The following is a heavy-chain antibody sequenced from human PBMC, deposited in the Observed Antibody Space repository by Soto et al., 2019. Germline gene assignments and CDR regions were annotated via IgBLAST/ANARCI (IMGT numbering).Heavy chain of an antibody. Sequence: SQTLSLTCAISGDSVSSNSAAWNWIRQSPSRGLEWLGRTYYRSKWYNDYAVSVKSRITINPDTSKNQFSLKLSSVTAADTAVYYCARVADIVVVPAAIGPWFDPWGQGTLVTVSS. CDR1: GDSVSSNSAA. J-gene: IGHJ5*02. D-gene: IGHD2-2*01. V-gene: IGHV6-1*01. CDR3: ARVADIVVVPAAIGPWFDP. CDR2: TYYRSKWYN.